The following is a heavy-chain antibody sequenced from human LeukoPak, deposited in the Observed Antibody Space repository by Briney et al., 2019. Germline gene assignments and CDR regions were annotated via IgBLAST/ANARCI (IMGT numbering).Heavy chain of an antibody. Sequence: SETLSLTCAVSGGSISSSNWWSWVRPPPGKGLEWIGEIYHSGSTNYNPSLKSRVTISVDKSKNQFSLKLSSVTAADTAVYYCAGRSGSYPYYFDYWGQGTLVTVSS. D-gene: IGHD1-26*01. J-gene: IGHJ4*02. V-gene: IGHV4-4*02. CDR1: GGSISSSNW. CDR3: AGRSGSYPYYFDY. CDR2: IYHSGST.